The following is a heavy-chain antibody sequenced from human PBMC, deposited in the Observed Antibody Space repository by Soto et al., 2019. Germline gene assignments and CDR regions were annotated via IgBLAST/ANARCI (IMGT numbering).Heavy chain of an antibody. V-gene: IGHV3-30-3*01. J-gene: IGHJ6*02. D-gene: IGHD5-18*01. CDR2: ISYDGSNK. CDR1: GFTFSSYA. Sequence: GGSLRLSCAASGFTFSSYAMHWVRQAPGKGLEWVAVISYDGSNKYYADSVKGRFTISRDNSKNSLYLQMNSLRAEDTAVYYCARDSMDTAMAPDSYYYYGMDVWGQGTTVTVSS. CDR3: ARDSMDTAMAPDSYYYYGMDV.